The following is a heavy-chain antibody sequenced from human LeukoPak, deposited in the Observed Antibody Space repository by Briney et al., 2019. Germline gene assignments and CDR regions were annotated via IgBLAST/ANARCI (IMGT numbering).Heavy chain of an antibody. Sequence: GASVKVSCKASGGTFSSYAISWVRQAPGQGLEWMGGIIPIFGTANYAQKFQGRVTITTDESTSTAYMQLGSLRSEDTAVYYCARVYYGSGSYSLDYWGQGTLVTVSS. CDR3: ARVYYGSGSYSLDY. J-gene: IGHJ4*02. CDR1: GGTFSSYA. CDR2: IIPIFGTA. V-gene: IGHV1-69*05. D-gene: IGHD3-10*01.